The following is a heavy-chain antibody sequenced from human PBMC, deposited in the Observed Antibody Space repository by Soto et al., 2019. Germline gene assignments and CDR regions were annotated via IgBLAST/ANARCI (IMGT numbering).Heavy chain of an antibody. D-gene: IGHD3-10*01. V-gene: IGHV3-33*01. CDR2: IWYDGSKE. CDR3: ARTLIRFGEFTFDI. CDR1: GFNFRSYG. Sequence: QVQLVESGGGVIQPGRSLRLSCAASGFNFRSYGMHWVRQAPGKGLEWVALIWYDGSKEYYADSVKGRFTISRDNSNNTLXLXXNXXXXXXXXXYYCARTLIRFGEFTFDIWGQGIMVTVSS. J-gene: IGHJ3*02.